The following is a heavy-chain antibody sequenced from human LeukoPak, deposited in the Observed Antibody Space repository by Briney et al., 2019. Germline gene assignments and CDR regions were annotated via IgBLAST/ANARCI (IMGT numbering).Heavy chain of an antibody. CDR2: ISYDGSGT. CDR1: VFTFSSYR. V-gene: IGHV3-30*18. D-gene: IGHD6-13*01. Sequence: GGSLRLSCAASVFTFSSYRMHWVRQAPGKGLEWVTVISYDGSGTNYADSVKGRFTISRDDSKNILYLQMNSLRAEDTAVYYCAKEWGITAAGRVYFQHWGQGTLVTVSS. J-gene: IGHJ1*01. CDR3: AKEWGITAAGRVYFQH.